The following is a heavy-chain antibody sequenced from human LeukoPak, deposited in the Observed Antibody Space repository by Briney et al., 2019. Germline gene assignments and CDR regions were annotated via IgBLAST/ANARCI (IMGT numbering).Heavy chain of an antibody. CDR1: GGSISSSSYY. J-gene: IGHJ3*02. CDR3: ARIGLGELSFLPEEAFDI. V-gene: IGHV4-39*07. Sequence: SETLSLTCTVSGGSISSSSYYWGWIRQPPGKGLEWIGSIYYSGSTYYNPSLKSRVTISVDTSKNQFSLKLSSVTAADTAVYYCARIGLGELSFLPEEAFDIWGQGTMVTVSS. D-gene: IGHD3-16*02. CDR2: IYYSGST.